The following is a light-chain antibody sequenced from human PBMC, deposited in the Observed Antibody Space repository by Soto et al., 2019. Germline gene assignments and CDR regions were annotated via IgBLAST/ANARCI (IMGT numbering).Light chain of an antibody. CDR2: GAS. V-gene: IGKV3-20*01. J-gene: IGKJ2*03. Sequence: EIVLTQSPGTLSLSPGESATLSCRASQSVSSTNLAWYQQKPGQSPRLLMFGASSRATGIPDRFSGSGSGTDFTLTISRLEPEDFAVYYCQQYGSSPVSFGQGTKLEIK. CDR3: QQYGSSPVS. CDR1: QSVSSTN.